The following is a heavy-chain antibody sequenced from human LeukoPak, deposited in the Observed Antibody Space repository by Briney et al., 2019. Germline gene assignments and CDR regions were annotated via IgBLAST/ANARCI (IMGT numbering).Heavy chain of an antibody. CDR3: ATVIAATLSS. Sequence: ASVRVSCKASGYSFTGYYMHWVRQAPGQGLEWMGGFDPEDGETIYAQKFQGRVTMTEDTSTDTAYMELSSLRSEDTAVYYCATVIAATLSSWGQGTLVTVSS. D-gene: IGHD6-13*01. CDR1: GYSFTGYY. CDR2: FDPEDGET. J-gene: IGHJ5*02. V-gene: IGHV1-24*01.